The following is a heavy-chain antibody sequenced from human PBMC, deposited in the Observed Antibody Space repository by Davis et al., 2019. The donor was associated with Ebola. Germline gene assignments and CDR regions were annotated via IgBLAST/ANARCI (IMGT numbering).Heavy chain of an antibody. D-gene: IGHD4-17*01. Sequence: SLKISCAASGFTFSSYWMSWVRQAPGKGLQWVAGISWNSASIDYADSVKGRFTISRDNAKASLYLQMNSLKTGDTAFYYCARDLGRVTVGNWGQGTLVTVSS. V-gene: IGHV3-9*01. J-gene: IGHJ4*02. CDR2: ISWNSASI. CDR1: GFTFSSYW. CDR3: ARDLGRVTVGN.